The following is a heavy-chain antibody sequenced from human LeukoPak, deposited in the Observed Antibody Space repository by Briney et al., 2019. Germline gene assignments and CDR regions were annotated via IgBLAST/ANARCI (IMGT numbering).Heavy chain of an antibody. CDR1: GGSISSYY. V-gene: IGHV4-59*01. CDR3: ARGDSSSWYNIGQIDY. Sequence: PSETLSLTCTVSGGSISSYYWSWIRQPPGKGLEWIGYIYYSGSTNYNPSLKSRVTISVDTSKNQFSLKLSSVTAADTAVYYCARGDSSSWYNIGQIDYWGQGTLVTVSS. CDR2: IYYSGST. D-gene: IGHD6-13*01. J-gene: IGHJ4*02.